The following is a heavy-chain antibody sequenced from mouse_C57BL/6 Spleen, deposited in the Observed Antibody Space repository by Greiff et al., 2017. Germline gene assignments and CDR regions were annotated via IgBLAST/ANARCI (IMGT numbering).Heavy chain of an antibody. V-gene: IGHV5-17*01. CDR3: ARSTMVTVYYFDY. Sequence: EVQRVESGGGLVKPGGSLKLSCAASGFTFSDYGMHWVRQAPEKGLEWVAYISSGSSTIYYADTVKGRFTISRDNAKNTLFLQMTSLRSEDTAMYYCARSTMVTVYYFDYWGQGTTLTVSS. CDR2: ISSGSSTI. D-gene: IGHD2-2*01. CDR1: GFTFSDYG. J-gene: IGHJ2*01.